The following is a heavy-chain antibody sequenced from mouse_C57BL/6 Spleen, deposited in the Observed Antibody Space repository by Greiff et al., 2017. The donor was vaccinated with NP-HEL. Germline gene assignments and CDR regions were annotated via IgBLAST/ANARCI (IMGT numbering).Heavy chain of an antibody. CDR3: TSTVVATKAWFAY. V-gene: IGHV14-1*01. D-gene: IGHD1-1*01. CDR1: GFNIKDYS. Sequence: EVQLQQSGAELVRPGASVKLSCTASGFNIKDYSMHWVKQRPEQGLEWVGKIGPEGGDTEYAPKFQGKATMTADTSSNTAYLQLSSLTSEDTAVYYCTSTVVATKAWFAYWGQGTLVTVSA. CDR2: IGPEGGDT. J-gene: IGHJ3*01.